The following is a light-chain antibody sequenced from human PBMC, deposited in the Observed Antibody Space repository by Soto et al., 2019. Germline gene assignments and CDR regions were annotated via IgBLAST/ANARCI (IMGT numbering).Light chain of an antibody. J-gene: IGKJ1*01. Sequence: EIVMTQSPATLSVSPGERATLSCRASQGLTSNVAWYQQKPGQAPRLLIYGASTRATGIPARFSGSGSGTDFTLTISSLQSDDFAVYHCQQYDKWPRTFGQGTKVEIK. CDR2: GAS. CDR3: QQYDKWPRT. CDR1: QGLTSN. V-gene: IGKV3-15*01.